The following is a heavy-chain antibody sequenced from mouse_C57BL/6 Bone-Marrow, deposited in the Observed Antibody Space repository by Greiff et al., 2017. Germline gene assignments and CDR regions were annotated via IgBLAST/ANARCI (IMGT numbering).Heavy chain of an antibody. D-gene: IGHD2-1*01. V-gene: IGHV1-58*01. CDR2: IYTGNGYT. CDR1: GYTFTNYG. CDR3: ARGGGNYLLDY. J-gene: IGHJ2*01. Sequence: EVQLVESGAELVRPGSSVKMSCKTSGYTFTNYGINWVKQRPGQGLEWIGDIYTGNGYTEYNEKFKGKATLTSDTSSSTAYMQLSSLTSEDSAIYICARGGGNYLLDYWGQGTTLTVSS.